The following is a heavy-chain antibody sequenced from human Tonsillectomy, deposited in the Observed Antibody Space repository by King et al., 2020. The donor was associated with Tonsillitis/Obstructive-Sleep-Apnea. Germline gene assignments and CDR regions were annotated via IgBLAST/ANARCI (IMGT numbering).Heavy chain of an antibody. CDR2: ISSNSSYT. CDR3: ESAYCGGDCPPDY. CDR1: VFTFSDYY. V-gene: IGHV3-11*05. J-gene: IGHJ4*02. D-gene: IGHD2-21*01. Sequence: VQLVESGGGLVKPGGSLRLSCAASVFTFSDYYISWIRQAPGKGLEWVSYISSNSSYTNYADSVKGRFTIPRDNAKNSLYLQMNSMRAEDTAVYYCESAYCGGDCPPDYWGQGTLVTVSS.